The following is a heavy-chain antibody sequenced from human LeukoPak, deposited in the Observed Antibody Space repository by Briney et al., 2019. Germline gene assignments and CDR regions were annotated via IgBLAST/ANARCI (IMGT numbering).Heavy chain of an antibody. D-gene: IGHD3-9*01. Sequence: PSETLSLTCAVSGGSISSGGYSWSWIRQHPGKGLEWIGYIYYSGSTYYNPSLKSRVTISVDTSKNQFSLKLSSVTAADTAVYYCARSLPRSVGTGRDILTGLDYWGQGTLVTVSS. CDR1: GGSISSGGYS. CDR3: ARSLPRSVGTGRDILTGLDY. CDR2: IYYSGST. J-gene: IGHJ4*02. V-gene: IGHV4-31*11.